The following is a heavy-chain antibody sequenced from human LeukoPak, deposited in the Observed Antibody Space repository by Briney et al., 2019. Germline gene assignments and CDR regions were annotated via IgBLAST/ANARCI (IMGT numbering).Heavy chain of an antibody. V-gene: IGHV3-23*01. D-gene: IGHD3-22*01. CDR2: MRGSGGMT. J-gene: IGHJ4*02. CDR1: GFTFSSFA. CDR3: AKGPFFYYDASGYNYFES. Sequence: GGSLRLSCAASGFTFSSFAMSWVRQSPGEGLEGVSAMRGSGGMTYSADSVKGRFTISRDNSKDTLYLQMNSLRAEDTAIYYCAKGPFFYYDASGYNYFESWGQGTLVTVSS.